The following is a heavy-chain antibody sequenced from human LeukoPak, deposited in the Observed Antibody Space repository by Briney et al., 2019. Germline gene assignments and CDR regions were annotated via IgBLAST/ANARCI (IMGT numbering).Heavy chain of an antibody. CDR2: VYYNKNTNSQSSLSST. CDR3: ARQGFGLGSHRSTADDGFDM. V-gene: IGHV4-59*08. D-gene: IGHD3/OR15-3a*01. CDR1: GGSISGFY. Sequence: PSQTLSLTCTVSGGSISGFYWSWVRQPPRKGLEWVWHVYYNKNTNSQSSLSSTNYNPSLKSRVTISLDTSMNQSSLQLNSVTAADTAVYYCARQGFGLGSHRSTADDGFDMWGQGTMITVSS. J-gene: IGHJ3*02.